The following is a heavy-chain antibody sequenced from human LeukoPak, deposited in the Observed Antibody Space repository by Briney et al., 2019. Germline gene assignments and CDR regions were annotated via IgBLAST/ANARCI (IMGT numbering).Heavy chain of an antibody. V-gene: IGHV3-23*01. Sequence: GGSLRLSCAASGFTFSSYAMSWVRQAPGKGLEWVSAISGSGGSTYYADSVKGRFTMSRDNSKNTLYLQMNSLRVEDTAIYYCARESITSGWYLYWGQRTLVTVSS. J-gene: IGHJ4*02. CDR2: ISGSGGST. CDR3: ARESITSGWYLY. D-gene: IGHD6-19*01. CDR1: GFTFSSYA.